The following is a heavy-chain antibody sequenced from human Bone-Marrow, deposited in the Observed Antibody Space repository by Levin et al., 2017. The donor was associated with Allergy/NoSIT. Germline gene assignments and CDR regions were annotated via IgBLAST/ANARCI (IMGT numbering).Heavy chain of an antibody. CDR2: IWYDGGYK. D-gene: IGHD2-15*01. Sequence: GGSLRLSCAASGFAFSSYGMHWVRQGPGKGLEWVAVIWYDGGYKYYADSVKGRFIISRDNPKNTLYLQMNSLRVEDTAVYYCATCTGGTCFPEPVDMWGQGTMVTVSS. J-gene: IGHJ3*02. V-gene: IGHV3-33*01. CDR3: ATCTGGTCFPEPVDM. CDR1: GFAFSSYG.